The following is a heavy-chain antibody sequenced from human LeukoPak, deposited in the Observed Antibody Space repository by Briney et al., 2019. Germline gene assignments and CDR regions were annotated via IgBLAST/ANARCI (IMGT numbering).Heavy chain of an antibody. D-gene: IGHD1-26*01. V-gene: IGHV3-33*01. CDR3: ARGDGQWELPPRYYYGMDV. Sequence: GRSLRLSCAASGFTFSSYGMHWVRQAPGKGLEWVAVIWYDGSNKYYADSVKGRFTISRDNSKNTLYLQMDSLRAEDTAVYYCARGDGQWELPPRYYYGMDVWGQGTTVTVSS. CDR2: IWYDGSNK. J-gene: IGHJ6*02. CDR1: GFTFSSYG.